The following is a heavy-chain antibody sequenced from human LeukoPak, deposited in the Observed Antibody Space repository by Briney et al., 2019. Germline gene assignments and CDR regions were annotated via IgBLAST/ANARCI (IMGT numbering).Heavy chain of an antibody. D-gene: IGHD2-2*01. CDR2: INSDGSST. CDR3: ARDGHCSSTSCPPSNWFDP. J-gene: IGHJ5*02. CDR1: GFTFSSYW. V-gene: IGHV3-74*01. Sequence: GGSLRLSCAASGFTFSSYWMHWVRQAPGKGLVWVSRINSDGSSTSYADSVKGRFTISRDNAKNTLYLQMNSLRAEDTAVYYCARDGHCSSTSCPPSNWFDPWGQGTLVTVSS.